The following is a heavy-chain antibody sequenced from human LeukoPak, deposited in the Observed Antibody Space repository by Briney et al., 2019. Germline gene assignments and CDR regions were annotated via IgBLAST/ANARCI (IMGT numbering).Heavy chain of an antibody. D-gene: IGHD3-3*01. CDR2: LDREGGDP. V-gene: IGHV1-24*01. CDR3: ATHTFSGVVKYAFQI. J-gene: IGHJ3*02. Sequence: GASVKVSCKLSGLTGFELNMHWVRQAPGKGLEWMGGLDREGGDPIYAQKFQGRVTMTEETSTGTAYMELSSLTSEDTAVYYCATHTFSGVVKYAFQIWGRGALVTVSS. CDR1: GLTGFELN.